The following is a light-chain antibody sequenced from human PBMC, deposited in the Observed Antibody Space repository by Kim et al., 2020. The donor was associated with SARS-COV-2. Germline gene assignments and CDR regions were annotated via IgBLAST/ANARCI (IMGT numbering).Light chain of an antibody. CDR1: SGSIANNY. Sequence: NFMLTQPHSVSESPGKTVIISCTRSSGSIANNYVQWYQQRPGSAPTIVIYEDDRRPSGVPDRFSGSIDTSSNSASLRVFGVEAEDEADYYCQSFDNSNPLWVFGGGTQLTVL. V-gene: IGLV6-57*04. J-gene: IGLJ3*02. CDR2: EDD. CDR3: QSFDNSNPLWV.